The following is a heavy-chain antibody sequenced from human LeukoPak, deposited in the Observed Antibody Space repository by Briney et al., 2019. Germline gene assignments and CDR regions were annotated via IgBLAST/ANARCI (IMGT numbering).Heavy chain of an antibody. V-gene: IGHV5-51*01. CDR3: ARQTHNNWFDP. J-gene: IGHJ5*02. Sequence: GESLKISCKGSGYSFTKYWIGWVRQMPGKGLEWMGIICPGDSDTRYSPSFQGQVTISVDESISTAYLQWSSLKASDTAVYYCARQTHNNWFDPWGQGTLVTVSS. CDR1: GYSFTKYW. CDR2: ICPGDSDT. D-gene: IGHD4-23*01.